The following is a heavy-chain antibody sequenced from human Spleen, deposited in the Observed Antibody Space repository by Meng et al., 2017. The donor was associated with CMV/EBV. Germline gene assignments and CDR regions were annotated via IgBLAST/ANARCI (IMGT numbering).Heavy chain of an antibody. Sequence: GGSLRLSCAAPALTFGGSWITWVHQAPGKGLQFVANINQDGSEYNYLDPVKGRFIISRDNAKNSVYLHMSSLRAEDTAMYYCARAYGSGSSIDHYYFDYWGQGTLVTVSS. J-gene: IGHJ4*02. D-gene: IGHD3-10*01. CDR1: ALTFGGSW. CDR2: INQDGSEY. CDR3: ARAYGSGSSIDHYYFDY. V-gene: IGHV3-7*04.